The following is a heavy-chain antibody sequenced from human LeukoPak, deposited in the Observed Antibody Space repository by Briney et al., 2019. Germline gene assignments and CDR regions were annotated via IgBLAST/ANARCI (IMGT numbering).Heavy chain of an antibody. J-gene: IGHJ4*02. Sequence: PGGSLRVSCAPSGFTFSTYGMHWVRQAPGKGLEWVAFIRFDGSNKYYADSVKGRFTISRDNSKNTLSLQMNSLRADDTAVYYCARGRHYNILTGFRDRILGFDYWGQGTLVTVSS. V-gene: IGHV3-30*02. CDR1: GFTFSTYG. D-gene: IGHD3-9*01. CDR2: IRFDGSNK. CDR3: ARGRHYNILTGFRDRILGFDY.